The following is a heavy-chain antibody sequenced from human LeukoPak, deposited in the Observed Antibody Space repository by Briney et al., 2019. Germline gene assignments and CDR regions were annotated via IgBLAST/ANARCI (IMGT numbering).Heavy chain of an antibody. J-gene: IGHJ4*02. CDR3: ARGASSGWYYFDY. CDR2: IYHSGST. V-gene: IGHV4-39*07. D-gene: IGHD6-19*01. Sequence: SQTLSLTCTVSGGSISSGSYYWSWIRQPAGKGLEWIGSIYHSGSTYYNPSLESRVTISVDTSKNQFSLKLSSVTAADTAVYYCARGASSGWYYFDYWGQGTLVTVSS. CDR1: GGSISSGSYY.